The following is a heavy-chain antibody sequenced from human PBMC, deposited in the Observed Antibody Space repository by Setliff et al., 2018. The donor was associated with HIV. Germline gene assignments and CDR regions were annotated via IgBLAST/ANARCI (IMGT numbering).Heavy chain of an antibody. V-gene: IGHV3-23*01. CDR1: GFTFSSYA. Sequence: GGSLRLSCAASGFTFSSYAMSWVRQAPGKGLEWVSAISGSCGSTYYADSVKGRFTISRDNSKNTLYLQMNSLGAEDTAVYYCAKGGYSSSWAPNWFDPWGQGTLVTVSS. CDR3: AKGGYSSSWAPNWFDP. J-gene: IGHJ5*02. CDR2: ISGSCGST. D-gene: IGHD6-13*01.